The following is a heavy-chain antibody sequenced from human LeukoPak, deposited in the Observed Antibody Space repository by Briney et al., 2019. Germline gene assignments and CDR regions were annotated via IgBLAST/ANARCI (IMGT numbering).Heavy chain of an antibody. V-gene: IGHV4-59*01. J-gene: IGHJ4*02. CDR1: GGSISSYY. CDR2: IYYSGST. Sequence: PSETLSLTCTVSGGSISSYYWSWIRQPPGKGLEWIGYIYYSGSTNYNPSLKSRVTISVDTSKNQFSLKLSSVTAADTAVYYCARATDGYYFDYWGQGTLVTVSS. CDR3: ARATDGYYFDY. D-gene: IGHD1-1*01.